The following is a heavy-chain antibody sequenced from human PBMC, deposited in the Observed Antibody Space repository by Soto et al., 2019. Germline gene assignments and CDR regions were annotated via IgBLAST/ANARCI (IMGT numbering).Heavy chain of an antibody. CDR2: IIPIFGTA. CDR1: GGTFSSYA. D-gene: IGHD3-3*01. Sequence: QVQLVQSGAEVKKPGSSVKVSCKASGGTFSSYAISWVRQAPGQGLEWMGGIIPIFGTANYAQKFQGRVTITADESTSTAYMELSSLRSEDTAVYYCARRRDRDFWSGLNTYYYYGMDVWGQGTTVTVSS. CDR3: ARRRDRDFWSGLNTYYYYGMDV. J-gene: IGHJ6*02. V-gene: IGHV1-69*12.